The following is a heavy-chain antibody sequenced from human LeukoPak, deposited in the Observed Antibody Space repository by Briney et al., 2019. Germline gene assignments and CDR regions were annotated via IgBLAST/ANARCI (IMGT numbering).Heavy chain of an antibody. CDR2: ISWRSSDI. V-gene: IGHV3-21*01. CDR3: AKATFYYDSGSFPPDYYYYGLDV. D-gene: IGHD3-10*01. CDR1: GFTLSRYN. J-gene: IGHJ6*02. Sequence: GGSLRLSCVASGFTLSRYNMKWVRQAPGKRLEWVSSISWRSSDIEYADSVKGRFTISRDIDKKSLYLQMNSLRVEDTAVYYCAKATFYYDSGSFPPDYYYYGLDVWGQGTTVTVSS.